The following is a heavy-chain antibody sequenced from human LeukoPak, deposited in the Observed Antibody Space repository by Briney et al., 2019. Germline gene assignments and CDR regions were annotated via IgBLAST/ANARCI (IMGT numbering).Heavy chain of an antibody. Sequence: ASVKVSCKASGYTLTDYYMHWVRQAPGQTFEWLAWINPKSGDTHYTQKFQGRVTVTTDTSITSVYMELSGLQSDDTAVYYCVRDLTGGSGDWGQGTLVTVSS. CDR1: GYTLTDYY. CDR3: VRDLTGGSGD. J-gene: IGHJ4*02. V-gene: IGHV1-2*02. D-gene: IGHD6-19*01. CDR2: INPKSGDT.